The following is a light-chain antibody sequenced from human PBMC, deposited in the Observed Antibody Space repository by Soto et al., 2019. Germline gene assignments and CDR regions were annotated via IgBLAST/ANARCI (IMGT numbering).Light chain of an antibody. CDR2: EVS. Sequence: QSALTQPASVSGSPGQSITISCTGTSSDVGGYNYVSWYQQHPGKAPKLIIYEVSNRPSGVSNRFSGSKSGNTASLTISVLPAEDDADYYCTSYTSKSTGVFGTGTKVTVL. CDR3: TSYTSKSTGV. CDR1: SSDVGGYNY. J-gene: IGLJ1*01. V-gene: IGLV2-14*01.